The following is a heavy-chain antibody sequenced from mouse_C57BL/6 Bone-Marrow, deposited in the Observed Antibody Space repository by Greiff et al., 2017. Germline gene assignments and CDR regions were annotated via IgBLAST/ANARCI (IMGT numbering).Heavy chain of an antibody. Sequence: QVQLQQSGPELVKPGASVTLSCKASGYTFTSYDINWVKQRPGQGLEWIGWIYPRDGSTKYNEKFKGQATFTVDPSSSTAYMELHSLTSEDSAVYFCARLEFDCSTAACYFHVWRTRPTVTVSS. CDR1: GYTFTSYD. CDR2: IYPRDGST. J-gene: IGHJ1*03. CDR3: ARLEFDCSTAACYFHV. V-gene: IGHV1-85*01. D-gene: IGHD2-5*01.